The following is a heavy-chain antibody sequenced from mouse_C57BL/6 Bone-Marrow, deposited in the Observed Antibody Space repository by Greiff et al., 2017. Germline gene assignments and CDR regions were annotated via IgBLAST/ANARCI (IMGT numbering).Heavy chain of an antibody. Sequence: VQLTESGAELVKPGASVKLSCTASGFNIKDYYIHWVTQRTEQGLEWIGRIDPEDGETKYAPKFQDKATITADTSSNTAYLQLSSLTSEDTAVYYCTRYLIYYGTNYWGQGTTLTVSS. CDR3: TRYLIYYGTNY. D-gene: IGHD1-1*01. J-gene: IGHJ2*01. V-gene: IGHV14-2*01. CDR1: GFNIKDYY. CDR2: IDPEDGET.